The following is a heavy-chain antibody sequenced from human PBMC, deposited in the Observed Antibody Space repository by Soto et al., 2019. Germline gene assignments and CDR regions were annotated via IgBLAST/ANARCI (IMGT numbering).Heavy chain of an antibody. V-gene: IGHV1-18*01. CDR2: ISAYNGNT. CDR1: GYTFTTYG. CDR3: TKVVEATVTADY. Sequence: VQLVQSGAEVKKPGASVKVSCKASGYTFTTYGISWVRQAPGQGLEWMGWISAYNGNTNYAQSLQGRVTMTTDTSTSTAIMDLRSLTSDVTVVYYCTKVVEATVTADYWGQGPLIAVSS. D-gene: IGHD4-17*01. J-gene: IGHJ4*02.